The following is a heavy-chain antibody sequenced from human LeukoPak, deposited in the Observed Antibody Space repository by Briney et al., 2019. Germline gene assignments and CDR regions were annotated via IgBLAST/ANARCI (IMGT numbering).Heavy chain of an antibody. Sequence: SETLSLTCTVSGGSISSYYWSWIRQPPGKGLEWIGYIYYSGSTNYNPSLKSRVTISVDTPKNQFSLKLSSVTAADTAVYYCARQGVRPPNWFDPWGQGTLVTVSS. CDR3: ARQGVRPPNWFDP. CDR2: IYYSGST. J-gene: IGHJ5*02. V-gene: IGHV4-59*01. CDR1: GGSISSYY.